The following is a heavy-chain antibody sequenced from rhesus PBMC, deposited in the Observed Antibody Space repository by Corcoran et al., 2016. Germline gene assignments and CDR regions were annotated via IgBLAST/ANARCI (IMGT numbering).Heavy chain of an antibody. CDR1: GGSFRVYS. J-gene: IGHJ4*01. CDR2: ISGSSGST. V-gene: IGHV4-165*01. CDR3: ARDRGGYSNYEHFDY. Sequence: QVQLQESGPGLVKPSETLSLTRAVSGGSFRVYSWGWIRQPPGTGLEWIGYISGSSGSTDYNPSLKSRVTISTDTSKNQFSLKLSSVTAADTAVYYCARDRGGYSNYEHFDYWGQGVLVTVSS. D-gene: IGHD4-23*01.